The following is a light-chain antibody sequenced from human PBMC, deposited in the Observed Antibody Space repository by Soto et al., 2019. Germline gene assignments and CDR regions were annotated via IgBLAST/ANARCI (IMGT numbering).Light chain of an antibody. V-gene: IGKV3-20*01. Sequence: EIVLTQSPGTLSLSPGERATLSCRASQSVSSSYLAWYQQKPGQAPRLLIYGASSRATGIPHRFSGSGSGRDFSLTINRLESEDSAVYYCQQYGSSPPITFGQGTRLEIK. J-gene: IGKJ5*01. CDR1: QSVSSSY. CDR3: QQYGSSPPIT. CDR2: GAS.